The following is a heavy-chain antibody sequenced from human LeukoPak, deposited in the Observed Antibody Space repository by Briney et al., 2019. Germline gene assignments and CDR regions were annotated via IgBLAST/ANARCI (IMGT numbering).Heavy chain of an antibody. D-gene: IGHD6-13*01. J-gene: IGHJ5*02. V-gene: IGHV4-38-2*02. CDR2: ISHSGST. CDR3: ARDSSTWYFRFDP. Sequence: SETLSLTCTVSGYSISSGYYWGWIRQPPGKGLEWIGSISHSGSTYCNPSLKSRVTISVDTSKNQFSLKLSSVTAADTAVYYCARDSSTWYFRFDPWGQGTLVTVSS. CDR1: GYSISSGYY.